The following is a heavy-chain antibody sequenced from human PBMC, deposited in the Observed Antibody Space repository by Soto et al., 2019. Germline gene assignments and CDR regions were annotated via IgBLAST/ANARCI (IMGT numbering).Heavy chain of an antibody. CDR3: ARVYSYGLTYYYYYGMDV. D-gene: IGHD5-18*01. Sequence: ASVKVSCKASGYTFTSYDINWVRQATGQGLEWMGWMNPNSGNTGYARKFQGRVTMTRNTSISTAYMELSSLRSEDTAVYYCARVYSYGLTYYYYYGMDVWGQGTTVTVSS. CDR2: MNPNSGNT. CDR1: GYTFTSYD. J-gene: IGHJ6*02. V-gene: IGHV1-8*01.